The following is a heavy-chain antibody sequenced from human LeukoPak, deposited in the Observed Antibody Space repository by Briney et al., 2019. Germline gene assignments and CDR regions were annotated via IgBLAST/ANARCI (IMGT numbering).Heavy chain of an antibody. CDR2: IKGDGSYI. Sequence: GGSLRLSCAASGFSFSSYWMHWVRQAPGKGLVWVSRIKGDGSYITYADSVKGRFTISRDNARNTLYLQMNSLRADDTAVYYCAKDFEAYCRGDCSSYFDYWGQGTLVTVSS. CDR1: GFSFSSYW. CDR3: AKDFEAYCRGDCSSYFDY. D-gene: IGHD2-21*02. J-gene: IGHJ4*02. V-gene: IGHV3-74*01.